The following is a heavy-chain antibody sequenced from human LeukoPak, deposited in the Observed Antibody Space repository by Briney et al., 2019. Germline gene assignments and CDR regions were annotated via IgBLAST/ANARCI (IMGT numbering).Heavy chain of an antibody. Sequence: SETLSLTCTVSGGSIRSYYWSWIRQPPGKGLEWIGNIYSSGSTNYNPSLESRVTISVDTSKNQFSLKLSSVTAADTAVYYCARADNWFDPWGQGTLVTVSS. CDR2: IYSSGST. V-gene: IGHV4-59*01. J-gene: IGHJ5*02. CDR1: GGSIRSYY. CDR3: ARADNWFDP.